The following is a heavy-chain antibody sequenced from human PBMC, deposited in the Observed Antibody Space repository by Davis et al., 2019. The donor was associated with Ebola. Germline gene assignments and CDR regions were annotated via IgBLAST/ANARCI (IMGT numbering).Heavy chain of an antibody. CDR3: ARGVDYGFDV. CDR2: ISVDRGIT. Sequence: GESLKISCAAFAFSFGTYGMHWVRQAPGKGLEWISHISVDRGITNYADSVRGRFTISRDNVKNSLYLQLNSLRDEDRAVYYCARGVDYGFDVWGQGTVVTVSS. J-gene: IGHJ3*01. CDR1: AFSFGTYG. D-gene: IGHD2-21*02. V-gene: IGHV3-48*02.